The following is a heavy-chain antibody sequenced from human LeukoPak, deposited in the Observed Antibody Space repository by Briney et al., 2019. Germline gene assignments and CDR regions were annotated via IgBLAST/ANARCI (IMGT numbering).Heavy chain of an antibody. CDR1: GFTASSKW. CDR3: ARRRGEYGEGEFDY. V-gene: IGHV3-66*04. CDR2: IRSDAST. Sequence: GGSLRLSCAVSGFTASSKWMNWVRQAPGKGLEGVSFIRSDASTDYADSVKGRFTISRDDSKNTLYLQMNSLRVEDTAVYYCARRRGEYGEGEFDYWGQGTLVTVSS. J-gene: IGHJ4*02. D-gene: IGHD4-17*01.